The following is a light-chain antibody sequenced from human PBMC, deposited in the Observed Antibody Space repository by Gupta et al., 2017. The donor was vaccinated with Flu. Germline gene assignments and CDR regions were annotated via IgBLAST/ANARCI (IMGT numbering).Light chain of an antibody. CDR3: QQYNSYCT. Sequence: VGDRVTITCRASQSINNWLAWYQQKPGKAPKLLITEASTLQSGVPSRFSDSGPGTEFTLTINSLQPADFATYYCQQYNSYCTFGQGTKLEIK. CDR2: EAS. CDR1: QSINNW. J-gene: IGKJ2*01. V-gene: IGKV1-5*03.